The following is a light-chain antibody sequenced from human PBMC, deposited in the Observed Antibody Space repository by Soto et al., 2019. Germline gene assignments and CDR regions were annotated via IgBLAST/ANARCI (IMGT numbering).Light chain of an antibody. CDR1: QSITSY. J-gene: IGKJ5*01. Sequence: DIQMTQSPSSLSASVGDRVTITCRAGQSITSYLNWYQQKPGKAPKLLIYGASTLQSGVPSRFSGSGSGTDFTLTISSLQPEDFATYYNQQSDSTPITFGQGTRLEIK. CDR3: QQSDSTPIT. CDR2: GAS. V-gene: IGKV1-39*01.